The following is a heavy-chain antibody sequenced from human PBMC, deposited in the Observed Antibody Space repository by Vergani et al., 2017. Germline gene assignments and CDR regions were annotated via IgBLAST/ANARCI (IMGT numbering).Heavy chain of an antibody. CDR3: ASGKYYSDSTSHFRGRYFDV. V-gene: IGHV4-39*01. Sequence: QMQLQESGPGLVKASETLSLTCTVSGDSIISRSYYWGWIRQPPGKGLEWIGSIYNSGNGDSSSSLKRCVTISADTSKNQFSLRLKSVTAADTAVYYCASGKYYSDSTSHFRGRYFDVWGRGTLVTVPS. CDR1: GDSIISRSYY. CDR2: IYNSGNG. J-gene: IGHJ2*01. D-gene: IGHD3-16*01.